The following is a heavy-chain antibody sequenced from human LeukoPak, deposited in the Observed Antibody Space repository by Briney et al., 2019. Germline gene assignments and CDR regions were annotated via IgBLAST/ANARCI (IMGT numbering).Heavy chain of an antibody. CDR2: IYYCGST. J-gene: IGHJ4*02. D-gene: IGHD1-14*01. V-gene: IGHV4-39*01. Sequence: SETLSLTCTVSGGSISSSSYYWGWIRQPPGKGLEWIGSIYYCGSTYYNPSLKSRVTISVDTSKNQFSLNLSSVTAADTAVYYCARGGSVTYRIDYWGQGTRVTVSS. CDR1: GGSISSSSYY. CDR3: ARGGSVTYRIDY.